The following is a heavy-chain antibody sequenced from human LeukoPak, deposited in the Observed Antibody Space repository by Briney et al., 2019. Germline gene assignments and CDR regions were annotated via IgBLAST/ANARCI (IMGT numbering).Heavy chain of an antibody. CDR3: GRDALVGYFFYYYMDV. CDR2: ISNSGST. Sequence: SETLSLTCTVSGGSISSHYWTWIRQSPVKGLEWIGDISNSGSTSYTPSLKSRVTISIDTSNNQVSLKLRSVTAADTAVYYCGRDALVGYFFYYYMDVWGKGTTVTVSS. J-gene: IGHJ6*03. V-gene: IGHV4-59*11. D-gene: IGHD2-15*01. CDR1: GGSISSHY.